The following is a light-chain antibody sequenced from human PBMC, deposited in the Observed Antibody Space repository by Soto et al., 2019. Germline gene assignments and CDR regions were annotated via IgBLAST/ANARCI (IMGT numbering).Light chain of an antibody. CDR3: SSYAGSNLWV. V-gene: IGLV2-8*01. CDR2: EVS. CDR1: SSDVGNYKY. Sequence: QSALTQSPSASGSPGQSVTISCTGTSSDVGNYKYVSWYQQHPGKAPKLMIYEVSKRPSGVPDRSSGSKSGNTASLTVSGLQVEDEADYYCSSYAGSNLWVFGGGTKVTVL. J-gene: IGLJ3*02.